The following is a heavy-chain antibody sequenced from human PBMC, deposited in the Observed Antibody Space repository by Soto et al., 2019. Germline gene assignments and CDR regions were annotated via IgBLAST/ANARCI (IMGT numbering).Heavy chain of an antibody. V-gene: IGHV3-23*01. J-gene: IGHJ5*02. CDR2: ISGSGGST. D-gene: IGHD6-13*01. Sequence: GGYLRISCAASGFTFSSYAMSWVRQAPGKGLEWVSAISGSGGSTYYADSVKGRFTISRDNSKNTLYLQMNSLRAEDTAVYYSAKAWKQQPPDWFDPWGQGTLVTVSS. CDR1: GFTFSSYA. CDR3: AKAWKQQPPDWFDP.